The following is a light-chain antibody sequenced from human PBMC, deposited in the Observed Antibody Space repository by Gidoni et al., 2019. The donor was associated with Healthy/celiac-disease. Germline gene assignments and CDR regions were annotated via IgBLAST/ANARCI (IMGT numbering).Light chain of an antibody. CDR3: QQYNSYSWT. CDR2: KAS. Sequence: DILITQSPSTLSASVGDRVPITCRASQSISSWLAWYQQKPGKAPKLLIYKASSLESGVPSRFSGSGSGTEFTLTISSLQPDDFATYYCQQYNSYSWTFXQXTKVXIK. J-gene: IGKJ1*01. V-gene: IGKV1-5*03. CDR1: QSISSW.